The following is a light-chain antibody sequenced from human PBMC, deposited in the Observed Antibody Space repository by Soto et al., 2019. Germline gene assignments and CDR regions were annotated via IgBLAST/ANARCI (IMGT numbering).Light chain of an antibody. Sequence: EVVMTQSPATVSVAPGEGVTLSCSASQTISNDLAWYQQKPGQAPRRLIYGASTRATGVPARFSGGGSGTEFTLTIGRLQSEDFAFYYCQNHNKCPSVTFGGGTNVDIK. CDR2: GAS. CDR3: QNHNKCPSVT. J-gene: IGKJ4*01. V-gene: IGKV3-15*01. CDR1: QTISND.